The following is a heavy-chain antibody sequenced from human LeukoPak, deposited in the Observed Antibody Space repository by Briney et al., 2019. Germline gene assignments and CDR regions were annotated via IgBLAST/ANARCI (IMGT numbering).Heavy chain of an antibody. D-gene: IGHD4-17*01. J-gene: IGHJ4*02. CDR2: IYYSGST. CDR1: GGSISSGGYY. V-gene: IGHV4-31*03. CDR3: ARGSATVTQGLDY. Sequence: SETLSLTCTVSGGSISSGGYYWSWIRQHPGKGLEWIGYIYYSGSTYYNPSLKSRVTISVDTSKNQFSLKLSSVTAADTAVYYCARGSATVTQGLDYWGQGTLVTVSS.